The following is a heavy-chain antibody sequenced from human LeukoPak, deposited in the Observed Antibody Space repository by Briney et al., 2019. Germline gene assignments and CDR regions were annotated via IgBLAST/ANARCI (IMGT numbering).Heavy chain of an antibody. Sequence: GASVKVSCTASGYTFTSYDINWIRQATGQGPEWMGWMNPNSGNTGYARKFQGRVTMTRNTSTSTVFMELSSLRSDDTAMYYCARGQGSHGQQLGDYWGQGTLVTVSS. CDR3: ARGQGSHGQQLGDY. CDR1: GYTFTSYD. CDR2: MNPNSGNT. D-gene: IGHD6-13*01. V-gene: IGHV1-8*02. J-gene: IGHJ4*02.